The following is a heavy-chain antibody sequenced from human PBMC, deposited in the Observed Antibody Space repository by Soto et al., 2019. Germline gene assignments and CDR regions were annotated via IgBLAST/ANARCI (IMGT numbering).Heavy chain of an antibody. CDR3: AKDRGQFGNYYGMDV. Sequence: VGSLRVSCAASGFTFNSYGMHWVRQAPGKGLQWVAVISYDVYDKYYVDSVKGRFTISRDNSKNTLYLQMDSLRAEDTGVYYCAKDRGQFGNYYGMDVWGQGTTVTVSS. J-gene: IGHJ6*02. CDR1: GFTFNSYG. CDR2: ISYDVYDK. D-gene: IGHD3-16*01. V-gene: IGHV3-30*18.